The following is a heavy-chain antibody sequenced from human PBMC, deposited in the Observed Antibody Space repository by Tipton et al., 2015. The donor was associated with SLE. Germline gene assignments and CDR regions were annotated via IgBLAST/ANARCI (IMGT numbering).Heavy chain of an antibody. V-gene: IGHV1-46*01. J-gene: IGHJ4*02. CDR2: IKPSDGTT. D-gene: IGHD2-2*01. CDR1: GYTFTSNK. Sequence: QLVQSGAEVKKSGASVKVSCKASGYTFTSNKMHWVRQAPGQGLEWMGVIKPSDGTTNFAQKFQGRVTMTRDTSTNTVYMELTSLKSEDTAVYYCAIDLEGSLTSDFWGQGNLVTVSS. CDR3: AIDLEGSLTSDF.